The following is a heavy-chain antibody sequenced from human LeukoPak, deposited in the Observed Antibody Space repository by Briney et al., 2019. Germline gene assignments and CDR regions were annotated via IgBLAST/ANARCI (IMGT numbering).Heavy chain of an antibody. Sequence: SETLSLTCTGSGGSVSGYYWSWIRQPPGKGLEWIGYIYYSGSTNYNPSLKSRVTISVDTSENQFSLKLTSVTAADTAVYYCARDREYSSSGLVWFDPWGHGILVTVSS. CDR3: ARDREYSSSGLVWFDP. J-gene: IGHJ5*02. D-gene: IGHD6-6*01. CDR1: GGSVSGYY. CDR2: IYYSGST. V-gene: IGHV4-59*02.